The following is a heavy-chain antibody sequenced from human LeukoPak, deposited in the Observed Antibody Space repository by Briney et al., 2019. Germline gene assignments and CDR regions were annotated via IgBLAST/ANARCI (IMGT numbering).Heavy chain of an antibody. D-gene: IGHD6-19*01. V-gene: IGHV3-9*01. J-gene: IGHJ4*02. CDR3: AKGKKITVAGLFDC. CDR1: GFTFDDYA. CDR2: ISWNSGSI. Sequence: GRSLRLSCAASGFTFDDYAMHWVRQVPGKGLEWVSGISWNSGSIGYADSVKGRFTISRDNAKNSLYLHMNSLSAEDTALYYRAKGKKITVAGLFDCWGQGTLVTVSS.